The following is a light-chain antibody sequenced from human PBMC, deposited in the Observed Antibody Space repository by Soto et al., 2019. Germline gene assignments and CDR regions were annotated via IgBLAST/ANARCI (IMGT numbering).Light chain of an antibody. Sequence: QSALTQPPSASGTPGQRVTISCSGSSSNIGTNTVNWYQQFPRSAPKLLMYSSNQRPSGVPDRFSGSKSGTSASLAISGLRSEDEADYYCAAWDGSLNVVLFGGGTKLTVL. CDR3: AAWDGSLNVVL. CDR1: SSNIGTNT. CDR2: SSN. J-gene: IGLJ3*02. V-gene: IGLV1-44*01.